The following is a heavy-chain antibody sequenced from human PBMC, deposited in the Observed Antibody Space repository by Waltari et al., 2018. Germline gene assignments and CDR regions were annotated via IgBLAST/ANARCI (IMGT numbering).Heavy chain of an antibody. J-gene: IGHJ4*02. CDR1: GYAVNSGFY. Sequence: QVQLLESGPGLVKSSETLSLTCDVSGYAVNSGFYWGWIRQAPGEGLEWVATVYHDGTTFYNPPLKSRLSVSMDTSKNQISLTLKSVTAADTAVYHCSRQVLGYCTSATCRRLESWGQGTLVTVSS. V-gene: IGHV4-38-2*01. CDR2: VYHDGTT. D-gene: IGHD2-2*03. CDR3: SRQVLGYCTSATCRRLES.